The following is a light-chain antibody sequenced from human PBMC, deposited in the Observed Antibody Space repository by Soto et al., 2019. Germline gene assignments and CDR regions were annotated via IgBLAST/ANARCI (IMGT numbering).Light chain of an antibody. CDR3: GTWDSSLSAGV. Sequence: QSALTQPASVSGSPGQSITISCTGTSSDVGGYNFVSWYQQYPDKAPKLIIFEVSNRPSGVSNRFSGSKSGNTASLTISGLQAEDEADFYCGTWDSSLSAGVFGTGTKVTVL. CDR1: SSDVGGYNF. V-gene: IGLV2-14*01. CDR2: EVS. J-gene: IGLJ1*01.